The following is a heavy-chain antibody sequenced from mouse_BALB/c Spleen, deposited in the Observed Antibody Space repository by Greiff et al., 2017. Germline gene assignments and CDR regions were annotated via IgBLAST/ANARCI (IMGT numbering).Heavy chain of an antibody. CDR2: INPSNGRT. CDR1: GYTFTSYW. V-gene: IGHV1S81*02. D-gene: IGHD1-1*01. Sequence: QVQLQQPGAELVKPGASVKLSCKASGYTFTSYWMHWVKQRPGQGLEWIGEINPSNGRTNYNEKFKSKATLTVDKSSSTAYMQLSSLTSEDSAVYYCARNYYGSSYEYWGQGTSVTVSS. J-gene: IGHJ4*01. CDR3: ARNYYGSSYEY.